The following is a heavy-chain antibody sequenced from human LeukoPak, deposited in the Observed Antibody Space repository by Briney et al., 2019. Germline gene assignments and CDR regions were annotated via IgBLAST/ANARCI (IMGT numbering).Heavy chain of an antibody. CDR2: INPNSGGT. Sequence: ASVKVSCKASGYTFTGYYMHWVRQAPGQGLEWMGWINPNSGGTNYAQKFQGRVTMTEDTSTDTAYMELSSLRSEDTAVYYCAILYSGSYYFDYWGLGTLVTVSS. V-gene: IGHV1-2*02. CDR1: GYTFTGYY. J-gene: IGHJ4*02. CDR3: AILYSGSYYFDY. D-gene: IGHD1-26*01.